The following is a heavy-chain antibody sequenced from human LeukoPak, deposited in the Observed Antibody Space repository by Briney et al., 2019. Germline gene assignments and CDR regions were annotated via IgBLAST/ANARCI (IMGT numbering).Heavy chain of an antibody. D-gene: IGHD2-2*01. Sequence: GASVKVSCKASGYTFSGYYMHWVRQAPGQGLEWMGWINPNSGGTNSAQKFQGRVTMARDTSISTAYMELSRLRFDDTAVYYCARWLCSSSSCYLDSWGQGTLVTVSS. CDR3: ARWLCSSSSCYLDS. CDR2: INPNSGGT. J-gene: IGHJ4*02. V-gene: IGHV1-2*02. CDR1: GYTFSGYY.